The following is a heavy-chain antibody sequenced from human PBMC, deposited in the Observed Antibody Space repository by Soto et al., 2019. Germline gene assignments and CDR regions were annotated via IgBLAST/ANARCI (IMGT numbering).Heavy chain of an antibody. J-gene: IGHJ6*02. Sequence: GASVKVSCKASGYTFTSYGISWVRQAPGQGLEWMGWISAYNGNTNYAQKLQGRVTMTTDTSTSTAYMELRSLRSDDTAVYYCARIKYPHRWNQNAAYYYYGMDVWGQGTTVTVSS. CDR3: ARIKYPHRWNQNAAYYYYGMDV. D-gene: IGHD1-1*01. CDR2: ISAYNGNT. V-gene: IGHV1-18*01. CDR1: GYTFTSYG.